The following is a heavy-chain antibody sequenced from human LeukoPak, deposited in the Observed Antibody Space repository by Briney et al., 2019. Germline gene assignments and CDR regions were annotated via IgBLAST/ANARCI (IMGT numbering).Heavy chain of an antibody. CDR3: ARNAGKYYRYFQH. V-gene: IGHV4-4*02. CDR2: VYYSGST. J-gene: IGHJ1*01. CDR1: GGSISSSNW. D-gene: IGHD2/OR15-2a*01. Sequence: KTSGTLSLTCAVSGGSISSSNWWSWVRQPPGQGLEWIGYVYYSGSTTYNPSLKSRVNITIDTSKNQFSLTLTSVTAADTAMYYCARNAGKYYRYFQHWGQGTVVSVPS.